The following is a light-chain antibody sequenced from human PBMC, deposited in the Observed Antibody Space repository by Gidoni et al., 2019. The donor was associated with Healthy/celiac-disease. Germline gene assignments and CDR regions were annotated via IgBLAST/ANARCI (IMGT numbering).Light chain of an antibody. CDR1: QGISSY. Sequence: AIRMTQSPASFSASTGDRVTITCRASQGISSYLAWYQQKPGKAPKLLIYAASTLQSGVPSRFIVSGSGTDFTLTISCLQSEDFATYYCQQYYSYPPTFGPGTKVDIK. CDR2: AAS. CDR3: QQYYSYPPT. J-gene: IGKJ3*01. V-gene: IGKV1-8*01.